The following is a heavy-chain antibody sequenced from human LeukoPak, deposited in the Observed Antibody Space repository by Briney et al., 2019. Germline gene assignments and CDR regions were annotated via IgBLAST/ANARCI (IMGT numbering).Heavy chain of an antibody. V-gene: IGHV3-53*04. CDR2: IYSGSSST. J-gene: IGHJ4*02. CDR3: ARVGSGWYDFDY. D-gene: IGHD6-19*01. CDR1: GFTVSSNY. Sequence: PGGSLRLSCAASGFTVSSNYMSWVRQAPGKGLEWVSVIYSGSSSTYYTDSVKGRFTISRHNSKNTLYLQMNSLRAEDTAVYYCARVGSGWYDFDYWGQGTLFTVSS.